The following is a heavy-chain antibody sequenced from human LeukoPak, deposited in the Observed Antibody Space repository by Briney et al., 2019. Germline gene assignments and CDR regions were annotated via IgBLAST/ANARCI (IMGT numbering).Heavy chain of an antibody. Sequence: GESLKISCKGSGYTFTSKWIGWGRQMPGKGLEWMGIIYPGDSDTRYSPSFQGQVTMSADKSITTAYLQWSSLKASDTAMYYCARLGYCSRGTCYAFDYWGQGTLVTVSS. V-gene: IGHV5-51*01. CDR2: IYPGDSDT. CDR3: ARLGYCSRGTCYAFDY. J-gene: IGHJ4*02. CDR1: GYTFTSKW. D-gene: IGHD2-2*01.